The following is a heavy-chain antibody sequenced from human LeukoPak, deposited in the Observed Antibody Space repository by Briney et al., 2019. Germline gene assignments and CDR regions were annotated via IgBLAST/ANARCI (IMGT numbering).Heavy chain of an antibody. J-gene: IGHJ6*02. CDR2: TWYDGSNK. D-gene: IGHD2-2*01. Sequence: GRSLRLSCAASGFTFSSYGMHWIRQAPGKGLEWVAATWYDGSNKYYADSVKGRFAISRDNSKDTLYLQMNSLRAEDTAVYFCARGGHCSTTSCSNYDGMDVWGQGTTLTVSS. CDR3: ARGGHCSTTSCSNYDGMDV. CDR1: GFTFSSYG. V-gene: IGHV3-33*01.